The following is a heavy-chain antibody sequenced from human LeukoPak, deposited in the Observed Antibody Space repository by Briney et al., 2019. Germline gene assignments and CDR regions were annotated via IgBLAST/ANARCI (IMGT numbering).Heavy chain of an antibody. CDR1: GGSISSSTYY. D-gene: IGHD5-24*01. CDR3: AREDSRDGYNVQHFQH. Sequence: SETLSLTCTVSGGSISSSTYYWGWIRQPPGKGLEWIGSIYYSGSTYYNPSLKSRVTISVDTSKNQFSLKLSSVTAADTAVYYCAREDSRDGYNVQHFQHWGQGTLVTVSS. CDR2: IYYSGST. J-gene: IGHJ1*01. V-gene: IGHV4-39*07.